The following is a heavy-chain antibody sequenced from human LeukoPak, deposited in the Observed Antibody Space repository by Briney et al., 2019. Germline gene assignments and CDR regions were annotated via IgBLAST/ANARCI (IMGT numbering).Heavy chain of an antibody. CDR2: ISGSSSYI. CDR1: GFTFSSYS. V-gene: IGHV3-21*01. D-gene: IGHD1-26*01. CDR3: ARVHSGSYQYYYYYYMDV. Sequence: GGSLRLSCAASGFTFSSYSMNWVRLAPGKGLEWVSSISGSSSYIYYADSVKGRFTISRDNANNSLYLQMNSLRAEDTAVYYCARVHSGSYQYYYYYYMDVWGKGTTVNVSS. J-gene: IGHJ6*03.